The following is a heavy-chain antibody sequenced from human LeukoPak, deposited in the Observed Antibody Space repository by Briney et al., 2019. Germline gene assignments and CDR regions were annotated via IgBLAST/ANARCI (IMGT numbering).Heavy chain of an antibody. J-gene: IGHJ4*02. CDR3: AREDAYYGSGSYPDY. CDR1: GFIVSGDF. V-gene: IGHV3-53*05. CDR2: IYSDGST. Sequence: GGSLRLSCAASGFIVSGDFMSWVRQAPGKGLEWVSVIYSDGSTYYADSVKGRFTISRDNSKHTLYLQMNSLSAEGTALYYCAREDAYYGSGSYPDYWGQGTLVTVSS. D-gene: IGHD3-10*01.